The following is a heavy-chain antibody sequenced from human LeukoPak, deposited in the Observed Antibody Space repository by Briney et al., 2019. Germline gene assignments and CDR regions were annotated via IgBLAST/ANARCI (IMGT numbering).Heavy chain of an antibody. CDR2: INHSGST. D-gene: IGHD6-13*01. CDR1: GGSFSGYY. Sequence: SETLSLTCAVYGGSFSGYYWRWIRQPPGKGLEWIGDINHSGSTNYNPSLKSRVTISVDTSKNQFSLKLSSVTAADTAVYYCARDSSSWYPYYYGMDVWGQGTTVTVSS. J-gene: IGHJ6*02. V-gene: IGHV4-34*01. CDR3: ARDSSSWYPYYYGMDV.